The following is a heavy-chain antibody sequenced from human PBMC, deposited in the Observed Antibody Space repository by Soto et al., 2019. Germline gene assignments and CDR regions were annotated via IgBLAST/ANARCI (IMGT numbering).Heavy chain of an antibody. CDR3: ATDSPGSSGYYLLRYYYGMDV. D-gene: IGHD3-22*01. CDR2: ISGSGGST. J-gene: IGHJ6*02. Sequence: EVQLLESGGGLVQPGGSLRLSCAASGFTFSSYAMSWVRQAPGKGLEWVSAISGSGGSTYYADSVKGRFTISRDNSKNTMYLQMNSLRAEDTAVYYCATDSPGSSGYYLLRYYYGMDVWGQGTTVTVSS. CDR1: GFTFSSYA. V-gene: IGHV3-23*01.